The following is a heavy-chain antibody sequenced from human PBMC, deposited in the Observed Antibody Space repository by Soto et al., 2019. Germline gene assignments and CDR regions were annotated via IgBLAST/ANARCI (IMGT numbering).Heavy chain of an antibody. CDR3: ARDHDCSGCSCLEYYYYGMDV. Sequence: SETLSLTCAVYGGSFSGYYWSWIRQPPGKGLEWIGEINHSGSTNYNPSLKSRVTISVDTSKNQFSLKLSSVTAADTAVYYCARDHDCSGCSCLEYYYYGMDVWGQGTTVTVSS. CDR2: INHSGST. CDR1: GGSFSGYY. J-gene: IGHJ6*02. V-gene: IGHV4-34*01. D-gene: IGHD2-15*01.